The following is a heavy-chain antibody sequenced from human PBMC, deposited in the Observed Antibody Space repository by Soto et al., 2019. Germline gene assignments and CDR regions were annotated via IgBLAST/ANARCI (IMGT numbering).Heavy chain of an antibody. CDR2: IKSKTDGGTT. D-gene: IGHD6-13*01. V-gene: IGHV3-15*01. CDR1: GFTFSNAW. J-gene: IGHJ4*02. Sequence: EVQLVESGGGLVKPGGSLRLSCAASGFTFSNAWMSWVRQAPGKGLEWVGRIKSKTDGGTTDYAAPVKGRFTISRDDSKNTLDLQMNSLKTEDTAVYYCTTEEAAGPFDYWGQGTLVTVSS. CDR3: TTEEAAGPFDY.